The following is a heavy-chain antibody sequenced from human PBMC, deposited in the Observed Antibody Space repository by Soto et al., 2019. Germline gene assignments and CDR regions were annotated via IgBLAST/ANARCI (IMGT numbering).Heavy chain of an antibody. Sequence: QVQLVQSGAEVKKPGSSVKVSCKASGDAFTNYIFDWVRQAPGQGLEWMGGIIPMFGTPKYARTFQDRVTISADVSTGTAYLELTSLRFDDTAVYYCARGRDQPPVGLYFDSWGEGTRVTVSS. D-gene: IGHD1-26*01. J-gene: IGHJ4*02. CDR2: IIPMFGTP. CDR3: ARGRDQPPVGLYFDS. CDR1: GDAFTNYI. V-gene: IGHV1-69*01.